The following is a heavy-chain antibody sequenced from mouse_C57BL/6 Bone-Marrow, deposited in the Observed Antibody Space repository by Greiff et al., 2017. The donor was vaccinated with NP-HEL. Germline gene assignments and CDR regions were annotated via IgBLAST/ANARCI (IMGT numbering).Heavy chain of an antibody. CDR2: IDPENGDT. Sequence: EVQLQQSGAELVRPGASVKLSCTASGFNFKDDYMHWVKQRPEQGLEWIGWIDPENGDTEYASKFQGKATITADTSSNTAYLQLSSLTSEDTAVYYCTTLTGTAMDYWGQGTSVTVSS. J-gene: IGHJ4*01. D-gene: IGHD2-13*01. CDR1: GFNFKDDY. V-gene: IGHV14-4*01. CDR3: TTLTGTAMDY.